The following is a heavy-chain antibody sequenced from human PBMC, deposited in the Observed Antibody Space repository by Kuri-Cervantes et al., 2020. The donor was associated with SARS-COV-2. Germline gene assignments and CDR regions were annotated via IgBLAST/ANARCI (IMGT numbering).Heavy chain of an antibody. V-gene: IGHV3-30-3*01. CDR1: GFTFSSYA. CDR3: ARDLWDSYYDCWSVRRDSGKDV. J-gene: IGHJ6*02. CDR2: ISHDGSNK. D-gene: IGHD3-3*01. Sequence: GESLKISCAASGFTFSSYAMHWVRQAPGKGLEWVAVISHDGSNKYYADSVKGRFTISRDNSKNTLYLQMNSLRAEDTAVYYCARDLWDSYYDCWSVRRDSGKDVWGQGTPVTVSS.